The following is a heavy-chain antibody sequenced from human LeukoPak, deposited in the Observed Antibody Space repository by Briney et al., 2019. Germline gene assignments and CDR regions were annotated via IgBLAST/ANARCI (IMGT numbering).Heavy chain of an antibody. CDR2: IYSGGST. Sequence: GGSLRLSCAASGFTVSSNYMSWIRQAPGKGLEWVSFIYSGGSTYYADSVKGRFTISRDNSKNTLYLKMNSLRAEDTAVYYCARALFAGAFYGMDVWGQGTTVTVSS. V-gene: IGHV3-53*05. CDR3: ARALFAGAFYGMDV. CDR1: GFTVSSNY. D-gene: IGHD3-10*01. J-gene: IGHJ6*02.